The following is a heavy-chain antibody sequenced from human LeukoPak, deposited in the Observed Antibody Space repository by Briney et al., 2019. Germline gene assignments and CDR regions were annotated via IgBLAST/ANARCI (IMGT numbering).Heavy chain of an antibody. J-gene: IGHJ6*03. CDR2: ISGSGGST. D-gene: IGHD1-26*01. CDR1: GFTFSSYA. V-gene: IGHV3-23*01. CDR3: VRAEVGTTLKYYYYYMDV. Sequence: GGSLRLSCAASGFTFSSYAMSWVRQAPGKGLEWVSGISGSGGSTYYADSVKGRFTISRDNSKNTLYLQMNSLRAEDTAVYYCVRAEVGTTLKYYYYYMDVWGKGTTVTISS.